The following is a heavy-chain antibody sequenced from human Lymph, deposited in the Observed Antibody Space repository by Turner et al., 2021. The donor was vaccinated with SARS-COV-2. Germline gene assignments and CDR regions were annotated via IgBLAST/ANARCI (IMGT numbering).Heavy chain of an antibody. CDR2: INHNSGGT. Sequence: QVHLVQSVAAFKKPGASLKVSCQASGYTFTGYYMHWVLQAPGQGMEWMGWINHNSGGTNYAQKFQGRVTMNRDTSISTAYMELSRLSTDDTAVYYCARDVERYNDCWSGYSGGYGLDVWGQGTTVTDTS. CDR1: GYTFTGYY. V-gene: IGHV1-2*02. D-gene: IGHD3-3*01. CDR3: ARDVERYNDCWSGYSGGYGLDV. J-gene: IGHJ6*02.